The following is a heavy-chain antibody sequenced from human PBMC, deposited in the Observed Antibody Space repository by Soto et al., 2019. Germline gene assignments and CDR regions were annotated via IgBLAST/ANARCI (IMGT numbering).Heavy chain of an antibody. CDR3: ASRLRDSYGYLY. CDR2: ISSSGSTI. Sequence: QVQLVESGGDLVKPGGSLRLSCAASRFTFSDYYMSWIRQAPGKGLEWVSYISSSGSTIYYADSVKGRFTISRDNAKNSLYLQTNSLRAEDTAVYYCASRLRDSYGYLYWGQGTLVTVSS. CDR1: RFTFSDYY. D-gene: IGHD5-18*01. V-gene: IGHV3-11*01. J-gene: IGHJ4*02.